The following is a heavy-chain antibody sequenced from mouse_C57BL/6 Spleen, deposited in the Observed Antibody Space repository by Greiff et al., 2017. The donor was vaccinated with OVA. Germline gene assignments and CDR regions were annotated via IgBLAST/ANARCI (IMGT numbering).Heavy chain of an antibody. CDR3: ARPGSSWYFDV. D-gene: IGHD1-1*01. CDR1: GFTFSDYG. Sequence: EVKVVESGGGLVKPGGSLKLSCAASGFTFSDYGMHWVRQAPEKGLEWVAYISSGSSTIYYADTVKGRFTISRDNAKNTLFLQMTSLRSEDTAMYYCARPGSSWYFDVWGTGTTVTVSS. J-gene: IGHJ1*03. V-gene: IGHV5-17*01. CDR2: ISSGSSTI.